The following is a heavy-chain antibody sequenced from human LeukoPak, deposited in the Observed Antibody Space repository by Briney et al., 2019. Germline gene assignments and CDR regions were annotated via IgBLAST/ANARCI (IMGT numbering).Heavy chain of an antibody. D-gene: IGHD5-18*01. CDR2: IWYDGSNK. CDR1: GFTFSSYG. CDR3: ARGAGIQSFFDY. J-gene: IGHJ4*02. V-gene: IGHV3-33*01. Sequence: SGGSLRLSCAASGFTFSSYGMHWVRQAPGKGLEWVAVIWYDGSNKYYADSVKGRFTISRDNSKNTLYLQMNSLRAEDTAVYYCARGAGIQSFFDYWGQGTLVTVSS.